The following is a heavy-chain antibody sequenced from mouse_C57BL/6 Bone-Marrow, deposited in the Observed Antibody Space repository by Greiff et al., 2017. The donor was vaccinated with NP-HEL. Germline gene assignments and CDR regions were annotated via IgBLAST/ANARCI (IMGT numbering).Heavy chain of an antibody. CDR1: GFNIKDDY. CDR3: TTSYYSNYMFAY. Sequence: EVQGVESGAELVRPGASVKLSCTASGFNIKDDYMHWVKQRPEQGLEWIGWIDPENGDTEYASKFQGKATITADTSSNTAYLQLSSLTSEDTAVYYCTTSYYSNYMFAYWGQGTLVTVSA. V-gene: IGHV14-4*01. CDR2: IDPENGDT. J-gene: IGHJ3*01. D-gene: IGHD2-5*01.